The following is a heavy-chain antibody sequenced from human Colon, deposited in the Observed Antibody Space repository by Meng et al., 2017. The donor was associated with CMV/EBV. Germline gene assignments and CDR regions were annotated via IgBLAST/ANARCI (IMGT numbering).Heavy chain of an antibody. V-gene: IGHV4-61*01. J-gene: IGHJ4*02. Sequence: SETLSLTCTVSGGSVSGRTYYWTWIRQPPGKALEWIGYIYYTGSTTYNPSLKSRVTMSVDTSNNQFSLKLTSVTAADTAVYYCARVQSTKYYYSSGDYWGQGTLVTVSS. CDR2: IYYTGST. CDR3: ARVQSTKYYYSSGDY. CDR1: GGSVSGRTYY. D-gene: IGHD3-10*01.